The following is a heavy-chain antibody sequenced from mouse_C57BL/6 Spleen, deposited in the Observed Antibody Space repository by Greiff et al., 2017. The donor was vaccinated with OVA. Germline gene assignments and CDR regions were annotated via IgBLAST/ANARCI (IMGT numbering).Heavy chain of an antibody. CDR3: ARSGSYYSNSLYFDH. CDR2: INPSTGGT. Sequence: EVQLQQSGPELVKPGASVKISCKASGYSFTGYYMNWVKQSPEKSLEWIGEINPSTGGTTYNQKFKAKATLTVDKSSSTAYMQLKSLTSEDSAVYYCARSGSYYSNSLYFDHWGQGTTLTVSS. V-gene: IGHV1-42*01. D-gene: IGHD2-5*01. CDR1: GYSFTGYY. J-gene: IGHJ2*01.